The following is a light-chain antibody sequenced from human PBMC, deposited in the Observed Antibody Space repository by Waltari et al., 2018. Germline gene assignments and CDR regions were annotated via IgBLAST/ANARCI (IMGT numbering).Light chain of an antibody. CDR2: WVF. CDR1: QSLVPVDGNTY. V-gene: IGKV2-30*02. Sequence: EVVMTQSPVSLSVTLGQAASISCKSSQSLVPVDGNTYLNWFHQRPGQSPRRLIYWVFNRDSGVPDRFSGSGSGTDFTLIISRVEAEDVGVYYCMQGTRWPYTFGQGTQLDIK. CDR3: MQGTRWPYT. J-gene: IGKJ2*01.